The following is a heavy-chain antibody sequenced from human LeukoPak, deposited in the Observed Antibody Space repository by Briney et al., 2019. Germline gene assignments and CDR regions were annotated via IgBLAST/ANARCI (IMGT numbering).Heavy chain of an antibody. V-gene: IGHV3-74*01. J-gene: IGHJ4*02. CDR3: AREGIAVAGRYYFDY. CDR2: LNRDGNST. CDR1: GFTYSSYW. Sequence: PGGSLRLSCAASGFTYSSYWMHWVRQAPGKGLVGVSRLNRDGNSTSYADSVRGRFTIPRDNDKNTLYLQMNSLRAEDTAVYYCAREGIAVAGRYYFDYWGQGTLVTVSS. D-gene: IGHD6-19*01.